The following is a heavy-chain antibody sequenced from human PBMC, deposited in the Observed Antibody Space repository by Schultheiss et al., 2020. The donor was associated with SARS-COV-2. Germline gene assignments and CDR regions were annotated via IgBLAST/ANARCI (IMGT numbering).Heavy chain of an antibody. J-gene: IGHJ3*02. CDR1: GFTFSSYA. V-gene: IGHV3-21*06. CDR2: ISSSSSYI. D-gene: IGHD5/OR15-5a*01. Sequence: GGSLRLSCAASGFTFSSYAMSWVRQAPGKGLEWVSSISSSSSYIYYADSVKGRFTISRDNAKNTLYLQMNSLRAEDTAVYYCARSLRYAFDIWGQGTMVTVSS. CDR3: ARSLRYAFDI.